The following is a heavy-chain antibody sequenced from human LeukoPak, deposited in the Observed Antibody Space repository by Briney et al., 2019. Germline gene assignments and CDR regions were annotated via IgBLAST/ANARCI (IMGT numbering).Heavy chain of an antibody. D-gene: IGHD6-19*01. Sequence: ASVKVSCKASGYTFSSYGISWVRQAPGQGLEWMGWISAYNGNTNYAQKLQGRVTMTTDTSTSTAYMELRSLRSDDTAVYYCARVRDSSGWDDAFGIWGQGTMVTVSS. J-gene: IGHJ3*02. V-gene: IGHV1-18*01. CDR2: ISAYNGNT. CDR3: ARVRDSSGWDDAFGI. CDR1: GYTFSSYG.